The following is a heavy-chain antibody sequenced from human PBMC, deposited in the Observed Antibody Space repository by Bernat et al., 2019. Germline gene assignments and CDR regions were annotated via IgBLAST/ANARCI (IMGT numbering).Heavy chain of an antibody. CDR2: ISSSSSYT. V-gene: IGHV3-11*05. CDR3: ARDLFLWVYGSGSRPEDNYGMDV. Sequence: QVQLVESGGGLVKPGGSLRLSCAASGFTFSDYYMSWIRQAPGKGLEWVSYISSSSSYTNYADSVKGRFTISRDNAKNSLYLQMNSLRAEDTAVYYCARDLFLWVYGSGSRPEDNYGMDVWGQGTTVTVSS. J-gene: IGHJ6*02. D-gene: IGHD3-10*01. CDR1: GFTFSDYY.